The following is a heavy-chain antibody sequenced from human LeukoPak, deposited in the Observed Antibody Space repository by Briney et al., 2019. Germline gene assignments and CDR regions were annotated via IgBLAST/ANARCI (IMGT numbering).Heavy chain of an antibody. D-gene: IGHD3-22*01. Sequence: PSETLSLTCTVSGGSVSSNIYYWNWIRQPPGKGLEWIGYIYYSGSTNYNPSLKSRVTISVDTSKNQFSLKLTSLTAADTALYYFVREDSSGYLGYWGQGTLVTVSS. CDR3: VREDSSGYLGY. CDR1: GGSVSSNIYY. J-gene: IGHJ4*02. V-gene: IGHV4-61*01. CDR2: IYYSGST.